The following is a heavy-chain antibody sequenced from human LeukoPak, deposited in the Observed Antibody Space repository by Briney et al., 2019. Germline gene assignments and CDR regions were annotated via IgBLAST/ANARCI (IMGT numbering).Heavy chain of an antibody. CDR1: GFTFSSYG. J-gene: IGHJ6*03. CDR2: ISTTSSYI. D-gene: IGHD3-22*01. V-gene: IGHV3-21*01. CDR3: ARVSWSYDKYIDV. Sequence: GGSLRLSCAASGFTFSSYGMNWARQAPGKGLEWVSSISTTSSYIYYADSVKGRFTISRDNAKNSLSLQMNSLGAEDTAVYYCARVSWSYDKYIDVWGKGTTVTVSS.